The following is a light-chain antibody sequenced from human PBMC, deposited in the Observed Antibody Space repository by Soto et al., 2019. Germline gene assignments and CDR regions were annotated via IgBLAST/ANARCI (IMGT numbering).Light chain of an antibody. Sequence: QSVLTQPRSVSGSPGQSVTISCTGTSSDVGGYNYVSWYQQFPGKAPKLMIYDVTKRPSGVPDRFSGSKSGNTASLTISGLQAEDEADYYCCSYAGDYTLLFGGGTKLTVL. V-gene: IGLV2-11*01. CDR1: SSDVGGYNY. CDR3: CSYAGDYTLL. J-gene: IGLJ3*02. CDR2: DVT.